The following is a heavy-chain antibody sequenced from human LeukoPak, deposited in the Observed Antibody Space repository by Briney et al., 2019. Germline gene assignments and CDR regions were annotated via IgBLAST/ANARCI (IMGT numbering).Heavy chain of an antibody. D-gene: IGHD3-10*01. CDR1: GFTFSTYG. CDR3: AKSHSMVRGVNGRSFDF. V-gene: IGHV3-30*18. CDR2: ISFDGSKN. Sequence: GGSLRLSCAASGFTFSTYGMHWVRQVPGKGLEWVAVISFDGSKNYYVDSVKGRFTISRDNSKNTLYLQMNSLGAEDTAVYYCAKSHSMVRGVNGRSFDFWGQGALVTVSS. J-gene: IGHJ4*02.